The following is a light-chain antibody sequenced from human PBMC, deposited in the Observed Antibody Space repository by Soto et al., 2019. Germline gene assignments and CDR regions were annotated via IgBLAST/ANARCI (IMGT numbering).Light chain of an antibody. CDR2: SND. CDR1: SSDIGSNY. V-gene: IGLV1-47*02. Sequence: QSALTHPPSASGTPGQRVAISCSGSSSDIGSNYVYWYQQDPGTAPKLLIYSNDQRPSGVPDRYSASKSGTSASLAISGLRSEDESDYYCASWDDSLNGPVFGTGTKVTVL. J-gene: IGLJ1*01. CDR3: ASWDDSLNGPV.